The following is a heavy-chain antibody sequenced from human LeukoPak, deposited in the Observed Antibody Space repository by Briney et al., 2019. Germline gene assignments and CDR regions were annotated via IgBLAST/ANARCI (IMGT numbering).Heavy chain of an antibody. CDR1: GGSISSYH. J-gene: IGHJ4*02. CDR2: FHITGST. D-gene: IGHD5-18*01. V-gene: IGHV4-4*07. CDR3: ARDGLYSYGYSYFDY. Sequence: SETLSLTCTVSGGSISSYHWSWIRQPAGKGLEWIGRFHITGSTNYNSSLKSRVTMSIDTSKNQFSLKLSSVTAADTAVYYCARDGLYSYGYSYFDYWGQGTLVTVFS.